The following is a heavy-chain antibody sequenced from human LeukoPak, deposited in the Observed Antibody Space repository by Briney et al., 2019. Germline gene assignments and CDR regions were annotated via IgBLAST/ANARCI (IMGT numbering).Heavy chain of an antibody. Sequence: GGSLRLSCAASGFTFSSYAMHWVRQAPGKGLEWVAVISYDGSNKYYADPVKGRFTISRDNSRNTLYLQMNSLRAEDTAVYYCARESPAKFLEWLPCFDYWGQGTLVTVSS. CDR3: ARESPAKFLEWLPCFDY. CDR2: ISYDGSNK. CDR1: GFTFSSYA. D-gene: IGHD3-3*01. V-gene: IGHV3-30-3*01. J-gene: IGHJ4*02.